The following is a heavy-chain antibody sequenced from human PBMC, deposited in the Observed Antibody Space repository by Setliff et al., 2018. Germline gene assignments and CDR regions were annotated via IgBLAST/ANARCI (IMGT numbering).Heavy chain of an antibody. CDR1: GATFSSYA. CDR2: IIPIFGTA. J-gene: IGHJ5*02. CDR3: ARAPSSTVINWFDP. Sequence: SVKVSCKASGATFSSYAISWARQAPGQGLEWMGRIIPIFGTANYAQKFQGRVTITADKSTSTAYMELSSLRSEDTAVYYCARAPSSTVINWFDPWGQGTLVTVSS. V-gene: IGHV1-69*06. D-gene: IGHD3-22*01.